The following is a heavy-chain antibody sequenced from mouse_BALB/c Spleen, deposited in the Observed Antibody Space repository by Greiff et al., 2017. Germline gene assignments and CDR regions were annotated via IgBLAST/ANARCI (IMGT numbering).Heavy chain of an antibody. D-gene: IGHD2-4*01. CDR2: ISSGGGST. CDR1: GFAFSSYD. Sequence: EVKLMESGGGLVKPGGSLKLSCAASGFAFSSYDMSWVRQTPEKRLEWVAYISSGGGSTYYPDTVKGRFTISRDNAKNTLYLQMSSLKSEDTAMYYCARHRYYDYDRYYAMDYWGQGTSVTVSS. CDR3: ARHRYYDYDRYYAMDY. V-gene: IGHV5-12-1*01. J-gene: IGHJ4*01.